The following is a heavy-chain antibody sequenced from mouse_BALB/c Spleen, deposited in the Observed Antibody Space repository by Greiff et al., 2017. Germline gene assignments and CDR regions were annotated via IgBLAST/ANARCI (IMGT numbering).Heavy chain of an antibody. CDR1: GFTFSSYA. J-gene: IGHJ3*01. CDR3: ARGWDGWFAY. V-gene: IGHV5-6-5*01. Sequence: EVKVVESGGGLVKPGGSLKLSCAASGFTFSSYAMSWVRQTPEKRLEWVASISSGGSTYYRDSVKGRFTISRDNARNILYLQMSSLRSEDTAMYYCARGWDGWFAYWGQGTLVTVSA. CDR2: ISSGGST. D-gene: IGHD4-1*01.